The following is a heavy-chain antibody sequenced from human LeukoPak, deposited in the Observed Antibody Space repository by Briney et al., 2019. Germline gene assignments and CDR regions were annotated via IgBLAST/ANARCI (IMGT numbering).Heavy chain of an antibody. V-gene: IGHV3-21*01. CDR3: ARDRSFGILTDAFDI. CDR1: GFTFSSFA. CDR2: ISSSSVHI. D-gene: IGHD3-10*01. J-gene: IGHJ3*02. Sequence: GGSLRLSCAASGFTFSSFAMNWVRQAPGKGLEWISSISSSSVHIHYADSVKGRFTISRDNAKNSLYLQMNSLRAEDTAVYYCARDRSFGILTDAFDIWGQGTMVTVSS.